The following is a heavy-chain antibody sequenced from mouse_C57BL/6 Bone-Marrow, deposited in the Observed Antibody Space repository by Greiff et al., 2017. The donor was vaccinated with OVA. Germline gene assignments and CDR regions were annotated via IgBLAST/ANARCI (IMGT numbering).Heavy chain of an antibody. CDR1: GYSITSGYY. V-gene: IGHV3-6*01. CDR2: ISYDGSN. J-gene: IGHJ4*01. CDR3: ARDGTFYAMDY. Sequence: EVKLVESGPGLVKPSKSLSLTCSVTGYSITSGYYWNWIRQFPGNKLEWMGYISYDGSNNYNPSLKNRISITRDTSKNQFFLKLNSVTTEDTATYYCARDGTFYAMDYWGQGTSVTVSS. D-gene: IGHD1-1*02.